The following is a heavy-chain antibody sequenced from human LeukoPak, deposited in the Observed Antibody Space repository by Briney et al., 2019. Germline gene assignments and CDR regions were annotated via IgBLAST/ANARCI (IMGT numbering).Heavy chain of an antibody. J-gene: IGHJ4*02. Sequence: PGGSLRLSCAASGFTFSSYSMHWVRQAPGKGLVWVSRINSDGSSTSYADSVKGRFTISRDNAKNTLYLQMNSLRAEDTAVYYCAREGIAVAGPDYWGQGTLVTVSS. CDR3: AREGIAVAGPDY. CDR1: GFTFSSYS. CDR2: INSDGSST. D-gene: IGHD6-19*01. V-gene: IGHV3-74*01.